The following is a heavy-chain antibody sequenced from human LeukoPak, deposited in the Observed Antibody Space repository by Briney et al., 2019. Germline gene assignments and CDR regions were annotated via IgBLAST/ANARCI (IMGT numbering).Heavy chain of an antibody. V-gene: IGHV1-46*01. CDR3: ASGGGGKVLRYFQLDY. D-gene: IGHD3-9*01. Sequence: GASVKVSCKASGYTFTSYYMHWVRQAPGQGLEWMGIINPSGGSTSYAQKFQGRVTMTRDTSTSTVYMELSSLRSEDTAVYYCASGGGGKVLRYFQLDYWGQGTLVTVSS. J-gene: IGHJ4*02. CDR2: INPSGGST. CDR1: GYTFTSYY.